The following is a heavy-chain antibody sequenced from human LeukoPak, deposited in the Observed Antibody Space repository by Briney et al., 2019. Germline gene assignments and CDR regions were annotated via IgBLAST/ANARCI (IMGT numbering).Heavy chain of an antibody. J-gene: IGHJ4*02. CDR3: AKDKVRDYYDSSGYYDY. Sequence: PGRSLRLSCAASGFTFDDYAMHWVRQAPGKGLEWVSGISWNSGSIGYADSVKGRFTISRDNAKNSLYLQMNSLRAEDTALYYCAKDKVRDYYDSSGYYDYWGQGTLVTVSS. CDR2: ISWNSGSI. V-gene: IGHV3-9*01. D-gene: IGHD3-22*01. CDR1: GFTFDDYA.